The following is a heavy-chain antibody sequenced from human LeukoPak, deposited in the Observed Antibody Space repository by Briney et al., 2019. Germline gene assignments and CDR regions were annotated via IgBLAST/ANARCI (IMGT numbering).Heavy chain of an antibody. J-gene: IGHJ4*02. CDR1: GGSISSSSYY. CDR3: ARESTAPYDSSGYYNV. CDR2: IYYSRST. Sequence: SETLSLTCTVSGGSISSSSYYWGWIRQPPGKGLEWIGSIYYSRSTYYNPSLKSRVTISVDTSKNQFSLKLSSVTAADTAVYYCARESTAPYDSSGYYNVWGQGTLVTVSS. V-gene: IGHV4-39*02. D-gene: IGHD3-22*01.